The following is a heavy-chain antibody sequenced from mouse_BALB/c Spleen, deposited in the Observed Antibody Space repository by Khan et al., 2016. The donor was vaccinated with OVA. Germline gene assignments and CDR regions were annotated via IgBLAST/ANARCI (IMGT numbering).Heavy chain of an antibody. CDR3: ARRGLNYYASSFDYYAMDY. Sequence: QVQLQQSGPELVKPGASVRMSCKASGYTFTSYYIHWVKQRPGQGLEWIGWIYPGNVNTKYNEKFKGKATLTADKSSSTAYMQLSSLTSEDSVVFFCARRGLNYYASSFDYYAMDYWGQGTSVTVSS. D-gene: IGHD1-1*01. J-gene: IGHJ4*01. V-gene: IGHV1S56*01. CDR1: GYTFTSYY. CDR2: IYPGNVNT.